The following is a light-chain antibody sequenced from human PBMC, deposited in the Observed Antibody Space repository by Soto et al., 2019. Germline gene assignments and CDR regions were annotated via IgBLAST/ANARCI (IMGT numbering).Light chain of an antibody. V-gene: IGLV2-11*01. J-gene: IGLJ2*01. CDR3: CSYAGSDTDV. CDR1: SSDVGAYNY. Sequence: QSALTQPRSVSGSPGQSVTISCTGTSSDVGAYNYVSWYQQHPGKAPKVIIYEVSERPSGVPDRFSGSKSGNTASLTISGLQAEDEADYYCCSYAGSDTDVFGGGTKLTVL. CDR2: EVS.